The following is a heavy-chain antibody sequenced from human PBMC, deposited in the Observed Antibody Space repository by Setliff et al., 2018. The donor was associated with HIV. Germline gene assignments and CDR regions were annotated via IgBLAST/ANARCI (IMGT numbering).Heavy chain of an antibody. Sequence: SVTVSCKVSGYTLTEVSVHWVRQAPGKGLEWMGYFDPQDGETVYAQKFQGRVTMTEETSTDTAYMEMSSLRSDDTAVYYCVRQHGDYAFGPWGQGTLVTVSS. CDR3: VRQHGDYAFGP. J-gene: IGHJ5*02. V-gene: IGHV1-24*01. CDR2: FDPQDGET. CDR1: GYTLTEVS. D-gene: IGHD4-17*01.